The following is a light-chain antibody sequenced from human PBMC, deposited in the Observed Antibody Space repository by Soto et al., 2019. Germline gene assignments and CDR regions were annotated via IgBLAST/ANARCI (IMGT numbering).Light chain of an antibody. Sequence: DIQTTQSPSTLSASVGDRVTITCRASQSVSNVLAWFQQKPGRAPKPLIFDISNLASGVPSRFSGSGSGSATEFTLTISSLQPDDSATYYCQQYYSYPWTFGQGTKVDIK. CDR2: DIS. CDR1: QSVSNV. V-gene: IGKV1-5*01. J-gene: IGKJ1*01. CDR3: QQYYSYPWT.